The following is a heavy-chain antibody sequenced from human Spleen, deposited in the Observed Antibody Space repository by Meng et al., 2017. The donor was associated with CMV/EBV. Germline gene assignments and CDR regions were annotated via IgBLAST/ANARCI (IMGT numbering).Heavy chain of an antibody. J-gene: IGHJ4*02. D-gene: IGHD6-6*01. CDR1: YTFTSDG. V-gene: IGHV1-18*01. Sequence: YTFTSDGISWVRQAPGQGLEWMGWIRVYTDNTSSAQKYQGRLTMTTDTSTSTAYMEVRSLRSDDTAVYYCARDSPSLYSSSPGIDFWGQGTLVTVSS. CDR3: ARDSPSLYSSSPGIDF. CDR2: IRVYTDNT.